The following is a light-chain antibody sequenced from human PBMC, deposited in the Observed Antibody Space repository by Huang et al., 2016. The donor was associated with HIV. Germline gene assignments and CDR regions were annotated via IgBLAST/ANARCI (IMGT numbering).Light chain of an antibody. Sequence: DIVLTQSPLSLPVTPGEPASISCRSSQILLHTDGYNHLNWYLQKPGQSPQLLIYLGSSRASGVPDRFSGSGSGTDFTLKIRRVEAADIGIYYCMQALETPWTFGQGTKVEIK. CDR2: LGS. J-gene: IGKJ1*01. V-gene: IGKV2-28*01. CDR1: QILLHTDGYNH. CDR3: MQALETPWT.